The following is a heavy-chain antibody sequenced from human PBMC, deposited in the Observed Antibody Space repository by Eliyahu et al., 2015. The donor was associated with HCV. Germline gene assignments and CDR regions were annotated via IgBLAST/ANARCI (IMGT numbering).Heavy chain of an antibody. D-gene: IGHD1-26*01. CDR3: AKPERPTISFDI. CDR1: GXTFXSYA. CDR2: ISGSGGST. J-gene: IGHJ3*02. V-gene: IGHV3-23*01. Sequence: EVQXLESGGGLVQPGGSLRXSCAAXGXTFXSYAMXWVRQAPGKGLEWVSAISGSGGSTYYADSVKGRFTISRDNSKNTLYLQMNSLRAEDTAVYYCAKPERPTISFDIWGQGTMVTVSS.